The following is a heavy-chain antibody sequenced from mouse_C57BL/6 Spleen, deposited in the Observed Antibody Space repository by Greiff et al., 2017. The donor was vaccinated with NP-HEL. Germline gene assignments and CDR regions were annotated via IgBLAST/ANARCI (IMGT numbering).Heavy chain of an antibody. CDR3: ARRYDSYAMDY. CDR2: ISDGGSYT. Sequence: EVQLVESGGGLVKPGGSLKLSCAASGFTFSSYAMSWVRQTPEKRLEWVATISDGGSYTYYPDNVKGRFTISRDNAKNNLYLQMSHLKSEDTAMYYCARRYDSYAMDYWGQGTSVTVSS. V-gene: IGHV5-4*03. CDR1: GFTFSSYA. J-gene: IGHJ4*01.